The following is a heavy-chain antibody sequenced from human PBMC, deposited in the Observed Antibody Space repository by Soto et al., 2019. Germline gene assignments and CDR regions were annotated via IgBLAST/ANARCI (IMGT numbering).Heavy chain of an antibody. J-gene: IGHJ5*02. CDR2: ILKKADGYTT. CDR1: GFSITDHH. Sequence: EVRLVESGGDLVQPGGSLRLSCVASGFSITDHHMDWVRQAPGKGLEWVGRILKKADGYTTEYAASVRGRFTLSSDDSHTPVYLQLIGRKTAHTALYYCTECGHTCFDLWCQGALVTFSS. V-gene: IGHV3-72*01. D-gene: IGHD2-21*01. CDR3: TECGHTCFDL.